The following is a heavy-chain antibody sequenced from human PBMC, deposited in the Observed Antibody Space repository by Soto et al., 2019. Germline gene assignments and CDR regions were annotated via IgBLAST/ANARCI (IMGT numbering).Heavy chain of an antibody. CDR1: GYTFTSYY. J-gene: IGHJ4*02. CDR2: INPSGGST. D-gene: IGHD5-12*01. V-gene: IGHV1-46*01. Sequence: QVQLVQSGAEVKKPGASVKVSCKASGYTFTSYYMHWVRQAPGQGLEWMGIINPSGGSTSYAQKFQCGVTVTRETSRGEVYVELCSLRSEDTAVYYCGREIEMATMLYYFEYWGQGTLVHGSS. CDR3: GREIEMATMLYYFEY.